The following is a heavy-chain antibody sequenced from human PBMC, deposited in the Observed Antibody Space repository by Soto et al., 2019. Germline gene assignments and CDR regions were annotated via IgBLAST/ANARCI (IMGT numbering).Heavy chain of an antibody. CDR2: SNAGNGNT. CDR1: GYTFTSYA. CDR3: AGDLGDGYNWAYYYYGMDV. D-gene: IGHD5-12*01. Sequence: GASVKVSCKASGYTFTSYAMHWVRQAPGQRLEWMGWSNAGNGNTKYSQEFQGRVTITRDTSASTAYMELSSLRSEDMAVYYCAGDLGDGYNWAYYYYGMDVWGQGTTVTVSS. J-gene: IGHJ6*02. V-gene: IGHV1-3*02.